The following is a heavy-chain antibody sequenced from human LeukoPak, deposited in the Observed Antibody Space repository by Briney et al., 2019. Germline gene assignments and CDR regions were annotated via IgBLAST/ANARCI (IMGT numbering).Heavy chain of an antibody. V-gene: IGHV3-21*01. Sequence: GGSLRLSWAAAGFTFTAYSMNWVRQAPGKGLEWVSSISPDSGYIYYADSVRGRFTISRDNARNSLYLQMSSLRAEDTAFYFCTRGGVTTFRYDSWGQGSLVTVSS. J-gene: IGHJ5*01. D-gene: IGHD2/OR15-2a*01. CDR2: ISPDSGYI. CDR1: GFTFTAYS. CDR3: TRGGVTTFRYDS.